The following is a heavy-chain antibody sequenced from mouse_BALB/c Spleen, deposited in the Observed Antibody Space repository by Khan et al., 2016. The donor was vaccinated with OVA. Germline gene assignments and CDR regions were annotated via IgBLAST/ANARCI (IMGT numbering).Heavy chain of an antibody. Sequence: MQLEESGTVLARPGASVKMSCKASGYSFTSYLIHWVKQRPGQDLEWIGDIYPGNSDTTYNQKFKDKAKLTAGTSANTAYMELSSLTNEDSAVYYCARGGYSSFAYWGQGTLVTVSA. V-gene: IGHV1-5*01. D-gene: IGHD1-3*01. CDR2: IYPGNSDT. CDR3: ARGGYSSFAY. CDR1: GYSFTSYL. J-gene: IGHJ3*01.